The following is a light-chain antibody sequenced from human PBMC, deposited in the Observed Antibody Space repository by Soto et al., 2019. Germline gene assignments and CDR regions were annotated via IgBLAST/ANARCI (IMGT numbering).Light chain of an antibody. CDR1: QSISSW. J-gene: IGKJ2*01. V-gene: IGKV1-5*03. CDR3: QQYNSYSQST. Sequence: DIQMTQSPSTLSASVGDRVTITCRASQSISSWLAWYQQKPGKAPKLLIHKASSLESGVPSRFIGSGSGTEFTLTISSLHPDDFAPYYCQQYNSYSQSTFGQGTKLEIK. CDR2: KAS.